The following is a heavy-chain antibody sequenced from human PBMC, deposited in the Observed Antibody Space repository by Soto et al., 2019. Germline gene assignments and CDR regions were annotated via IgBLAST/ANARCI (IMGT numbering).Heavy chain of an antibody. V-gene: IGHV4-31*03. J-gene: IGHJ4*02. CDR3: ARDRSSSGFYPNYFDY. CDR2: IYYSGST. Sequence: SETLSLTCTVSGGSISSPGYYWSWIRQHPGKGLEWTGYIYYSGSTYYNPSLKSRPTISMDTSKNQFSLKRSSVTAADTAVYYCARDRSSSGFYPNYFDYWGQGTLVTVSS. CDR1: GGSISSPGYY. D-gene: IGHD3-22*01.